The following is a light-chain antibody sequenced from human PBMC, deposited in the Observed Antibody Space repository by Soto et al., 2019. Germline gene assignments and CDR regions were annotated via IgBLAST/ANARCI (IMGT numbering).Light chain of an antibody. V-gene: IGLV2-14*03. CDR2: DVA. Sequence: QSALTQPASVSASPGQSITISCTGTSSDVGGSNFVSWYQQHPGKPPKLIIYDVATRPSGVSNRFSGSKSGSTASLIISRLQAEDEADYYCQSYDSSLSGYVFGTGTKLTVL. J-gene: IGLJ1*01. CDR3: QSYDSSLSGYV. CDR1: SSDVGGSNF.